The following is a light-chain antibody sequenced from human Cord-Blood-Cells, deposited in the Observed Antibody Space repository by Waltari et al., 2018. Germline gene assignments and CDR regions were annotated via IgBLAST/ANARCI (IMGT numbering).Light chain of an antibody. CDR2: DVS. CDR1: SSDVGGYNY. Sequence: QSALTQPRSVSGSPGQSVTISCTGTSSDVGGYNYVSWYQQHPGKAPKPMIYDVSKRPSGVPDRFPGSKSGNTASLAISGLQAEDEADYYCCSYAGSFYVFGTGTKVTVL. CDR3: CSYAGSFYV. V-gene: IGLV2-11*01. J-gene: IGLJ1*01.